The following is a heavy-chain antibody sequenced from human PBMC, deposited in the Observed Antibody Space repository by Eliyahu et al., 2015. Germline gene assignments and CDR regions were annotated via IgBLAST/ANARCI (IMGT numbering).Heavy chain of an antibody. V-gene: IGHV4-39*01. CDR2: ISYSGTT. CDR3: ARHVGTTTGWFDP. CDR1: XDSXXTTKYY. D-gene: IGHD1-26*01. J-gene: IGHJ5*02. Sequence: PLQESGPGLVKPSETLSLTCXVSXDSXXTTKYYWGWVRQPPGKGLEWIGSISYSGTTYYKPSLKSRVTISVDTSKNQFSLNLMSVTAADTAVYYCARHVGTTTGWFDPWGQGTLVTVSS.